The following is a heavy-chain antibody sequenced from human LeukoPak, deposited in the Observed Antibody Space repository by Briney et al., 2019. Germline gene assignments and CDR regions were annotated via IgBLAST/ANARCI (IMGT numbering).Heavy chain of an antibody. CDR2: INHSGST. Sequence: SETLSLTCAVYGGSFSGYYWSWIRQPPGKGLEWIGEINHSGSTNDNPSLKSRVTISVDTSKNQFSLKLSSVTAADTAVYYCARGATAYCGGDCYSSYFDFWGQGTLVTVSS. CDR1: GGSFSGYY. V-gene: IGHV4-34*01. J-gene: IGHJ4*02. D-gene: IGHD2-21*02. CDR3: ARGATAYCGGDCYSSYFDF.